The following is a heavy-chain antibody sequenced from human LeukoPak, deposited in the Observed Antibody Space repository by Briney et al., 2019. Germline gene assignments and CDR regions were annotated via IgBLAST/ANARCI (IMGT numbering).Heavy chain of an antibody. V-gene: IGHV3-7*05. CDR3: AREDVWFGELLTRSWFDP. CDR1: GFTFSNYW. Sequence: GGSLGLSCAASGFTFSNYWMIWVRQAPGKGLEWVGNIKQDGSEKRYADSVRGRFSISRDNAQTSLYLQMNSLRAEDTAVYYCAREDVWFGELLTRSWFDPWGQGTLVTVSS. D-gene: IGHD3-10*01. CDR2: IKQDGSEK. J-gene: IGHJ5*02.